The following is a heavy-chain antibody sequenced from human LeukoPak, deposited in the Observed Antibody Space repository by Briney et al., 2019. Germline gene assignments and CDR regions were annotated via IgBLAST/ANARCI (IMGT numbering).Heavy chain of an antibody. CDR1: GYTFTGYA. Sequence: GASVKVSCKASGYTFTGYAMHWVRQAPGQGLEWMGWINPNSGGTNYAQKFQGRVTMTTDTSISTAYMELSRLRSDDTAVYYCARDLTSFEVAQYFFDYWGQGTLVTVSS. D-gene: IGHD3-3*01. CDR2: INPNSGGT. J-gene: IGHJ4*02. CDR3: ARDLTSFEVAQYFFDY. V-gene: IGHV1-2*02.